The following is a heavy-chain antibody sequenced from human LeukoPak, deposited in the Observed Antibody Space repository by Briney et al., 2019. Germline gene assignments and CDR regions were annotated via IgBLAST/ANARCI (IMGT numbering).Heavy chain of an antibody. CDR3: ARADCSSTSCLNAFDI. V-gene: IGHV1-8*01. CDR2: MNPNSGNT. D-gene: IGHD2-2*01. CDR1: GYTFTSYD. J-gene: IGHJ3*02. Sequence: ASVKVSCKASGYTFTSYDINWVRQATGQGLEWMGWMNPNSGNTGYAQKFQGRVTMTRNTSISTAYMELSSLRSEDTAVYYCARADCSSTSCLNAFDIWGQGTMVTVSS.